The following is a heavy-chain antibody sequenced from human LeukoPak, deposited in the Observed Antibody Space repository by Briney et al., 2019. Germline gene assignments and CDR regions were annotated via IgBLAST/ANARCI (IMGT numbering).Heavy chain of an antibody. Sequence: SLRLPCAASGFTFHHYAIHWVRQVPGKGLEWVSGISWNSAYIGYADSVKGRFTISRDNAKNSVYLQMNSLRAEDTALYYCAKDKAPLYSGYDWDLDFWGQGTMVTVSS. J-gene: IGHJ4*02. CDR1: GFTFHHYA. V-gene: IGHV3-9*01. D-gene: IGHD5-12*01. CDR3: AKDKAPLYSGYDWDLDF. CDR2: ISWNSAYI.